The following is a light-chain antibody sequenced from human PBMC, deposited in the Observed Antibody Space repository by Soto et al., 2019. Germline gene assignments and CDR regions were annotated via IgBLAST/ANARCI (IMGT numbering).Light chain of an antibody. CDR3: QQYNNWPWT. CDR1: QSVSSN. Sequence: EIVMTQSPATLSVSPGERATLSCRASQSVSSNLAWYQQKPGQAPRLLTYGASTRATGIPARFSGSGSGTDFTLTISSLQSEDFAVYYCQQYNNWPWTFGQGTKVDIK. V-gene: IGKV3-15*01. CDR2: GAS. J-gene: IGKJ1*01.